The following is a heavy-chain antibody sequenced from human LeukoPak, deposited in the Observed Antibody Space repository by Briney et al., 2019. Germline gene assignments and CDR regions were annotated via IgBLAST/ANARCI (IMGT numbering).Heavy chain of an antibody. J-gene: IGHJ4*02. Sequence: ASETLSLTCAVSGGSISSGGYSWSWIRQPPGKGLEWIGYIYHSGSTYYNPSLKSRVTISVGTSKNQFSLKLNSVTAADTAVYYCARASYHFDSWGQGTLVTVSS. CDR3: ARASYHFDS. CDR2: IYHSGST. V-gene: IGHV4-30-2*01. CDR1: GGSISSGGYS. D-gene: IGHD6-6*01.